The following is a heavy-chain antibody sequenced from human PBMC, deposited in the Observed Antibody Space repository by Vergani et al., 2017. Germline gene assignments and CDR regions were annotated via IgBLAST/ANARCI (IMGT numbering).Heavy chain of an antibody. CDR3: VRVKGSNWNDHLYDI. J-gene: IGHJ3*02. V-gene: IGHV3-72*01. CDR2: IRNKANDYTT. CDR1: GLILSDNY. D-gene: IGHD1-1*01. Sequence: EVQVVESGGGLVQPGGSLRLSCAASGLILSDNYMDWFRKAPGKGLEWVGRIRNKANDYTTQYAASVKGRFTISRDDSKSYLYLQMNSLQTEDTALYYCVRVKGSNWNDHLYDIWGQGTLVTVSS.